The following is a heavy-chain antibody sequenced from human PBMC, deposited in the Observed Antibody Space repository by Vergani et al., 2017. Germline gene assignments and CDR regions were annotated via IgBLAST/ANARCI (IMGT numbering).Heavy chain of an antibody. CDR2: IYYSGQT. V-gene: IGHV4-31*03. CDR3: ARDSRREYSSSH. CDR1: GGSISSGGYY. D-gene: IGHD6-13*01. Sequence: QVQLQESGPGLVKPSQTLSLTCTVSGGSISSGGYYWSWIRQHPGKGLEWIGYIYYSGQTYYNPSLNSRVTISVDTSKNQFSLKLSSVTAADTAVYYCARDSRREYSSSHWGQGTLVTVSS. J-gene: IGHJ4*02.